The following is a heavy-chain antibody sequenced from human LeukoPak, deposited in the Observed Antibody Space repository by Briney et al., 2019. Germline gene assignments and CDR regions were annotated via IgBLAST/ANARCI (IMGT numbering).Heavy chain of an antibody. J-gene: IGHJ3*02. CDR1: GGSISSYY. CDR3: ARSDDYGDYVGLDAFDI. CDR2: IYTSGST. D-gene: IGHD4-17*01. V-gene: IGHV4-4*07. Sequence: SETLSLTRTVSGGSISSYYWSWIRQPAGKGLEWIGRIYTSGSTNYNPSLKSRVTMSVDTSKNQFSLKLSSVTAAGTAVYYCARSDDYGDYVGLDAFDIWGQGTMVTVSS.